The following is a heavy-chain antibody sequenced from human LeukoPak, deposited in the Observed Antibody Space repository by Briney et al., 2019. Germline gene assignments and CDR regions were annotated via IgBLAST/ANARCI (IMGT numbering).Heavy chain of an antibody. CDR2: INTDGSIT. V-gene: IGHV3-74*01. CDR1: GFTFSGSW. D-gene: IGHD4-17*01. J-gene: IGHJ4*02. CDR3: ARVGLRGLFDD. Sequence: GRSLRLSCAASGFTFSGSWMHWVRQPPGKGLVWVSRINTDGSITTYADSVKGRFTISRDNAKNTLYLQMNSLRAEDTAMYYCARVGLRGLFDDWGQGTLVTVSS.